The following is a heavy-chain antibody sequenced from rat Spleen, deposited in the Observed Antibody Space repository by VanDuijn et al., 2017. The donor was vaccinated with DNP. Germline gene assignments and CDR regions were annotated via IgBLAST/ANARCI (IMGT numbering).Heavy chain of an antibody. V-gene: IGHV3-1*01. CDR1: GYSITRSY. D-gene: IGHD4-1*01. J-gene: IGHJ2*01. CDR2: ISYSGST. Sequence: EVQLQESGPGLVKPSQSLSLTCSVTGYSITRSYRWNWIRKFPGNKMEWIGHISYSGSTSYNPSLKSRISITRDTSKNQFFLQLNSVTTEDTATYYCVRWVRALDYWGQGVMVTVSS. CDR3: VRWVRALDY.